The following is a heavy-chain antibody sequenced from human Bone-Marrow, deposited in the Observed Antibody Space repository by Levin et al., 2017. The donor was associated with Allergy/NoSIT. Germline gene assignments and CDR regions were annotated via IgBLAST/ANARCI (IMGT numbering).Heavy chain of an antibody. CDR2: IFIKGNTDYRST. D-gene: IGHD2-8*01. CDR1: GGSISSYY. Sequence: SETLSLTCTVSGGSISSYYWSWIRQPAGKGLEWIGRIFIKGNTDYRSTNYNPSLKSRVTMSVDTSKNQFSLKLNSVTAADTAVYCCARSGFCTNRRCYTGWFDPWGQGTLVTVSS. J-gene: IGHJ5*02. V-gene: IGHV4-4*07. CDR3: ARSGFCTNRRCYTGWFDP.